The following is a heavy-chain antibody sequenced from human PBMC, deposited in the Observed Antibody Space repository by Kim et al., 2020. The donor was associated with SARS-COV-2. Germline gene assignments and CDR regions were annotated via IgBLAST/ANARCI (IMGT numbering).Heavy chain of an antibody. CDR2: IYTSGST. D-gene: IGHD3-16*01. V-gene: IGHV4-61*02. J-gene: IGHJ5*02. CDR3: GRLRRWGENWFDP. Sequence: SETLSLTCTVSGGSISSGSYYWSWIRQPAGKGLEWIGRIYTSGSTNYNPSLKSRVTISVDTSKNQFSLKLSSVTAADTAVYYCGRLRRWGENWFDPWGQGTLVTVSS. CDR1: GGSISSGSYY.